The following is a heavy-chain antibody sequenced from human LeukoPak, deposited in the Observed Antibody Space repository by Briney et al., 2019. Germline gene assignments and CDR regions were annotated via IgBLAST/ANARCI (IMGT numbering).Heavy chain of an antibody. CDR1: GYSFTSYW. CDR3: PGQGTWMSFWFVP. J-gene: IGHJ5*02. Sequence: GQPLKISCKGSGYSFTSYWISWVRQMPGKGLEWMGRIDPSDSYTHYSPSSRGHVTFSANKSISTAYLQWSTRDASYTPIYSCPGQGTWMSFWFVPWGQGTLVTVSS. CDR2: IDPSDSYT. D-gene: IGHD1-1*01. V-gene: IGHV5-10-1*01.